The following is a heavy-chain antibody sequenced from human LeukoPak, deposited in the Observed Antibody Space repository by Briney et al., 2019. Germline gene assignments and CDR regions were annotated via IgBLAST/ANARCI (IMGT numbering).Heavy chain of an antibody. Sequence: TSGTLSLTCTVSGGSISSSSYYWGWIRQPPGKGLEWIGSIYYSGSTYYNPSLKSRVTISVDTSKNQFSLKLSSVTAVDTAVYYCARELPAGMVRYFDWLSNGDYWGQGTLVTVSS. J-gene: IGHJ4*02. D-gene: IGHD3-9*01. CDR3: ARELPAGMVRYFDWLSNGDY. V-gene: IGHV4-39*07. CDR2: IYYSGST. CDR1: GGSISSSSYY.